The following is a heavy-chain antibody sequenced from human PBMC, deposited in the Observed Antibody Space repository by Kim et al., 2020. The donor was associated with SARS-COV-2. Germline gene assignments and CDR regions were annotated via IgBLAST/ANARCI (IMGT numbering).Heavy chain of an antibody. CDR3: ASSLAAAGRPAVYFQH. J-gene: IGHJ1*01. V-gene: IGHV1-69*13. CDR2: IIPIFGTA. Sequence: SVKVSCKASGGTFSSYAISWVRQAPGQGLEWMGGIIPIFGTANYAQKFQGRVTITADESTSTACMELSSLRSEDTAVYYCASSLAAAGRPAVYFQHWGQGTLVTVSS. D-gene: IGHD6-13*01. CDR1: GGTFSSYA.